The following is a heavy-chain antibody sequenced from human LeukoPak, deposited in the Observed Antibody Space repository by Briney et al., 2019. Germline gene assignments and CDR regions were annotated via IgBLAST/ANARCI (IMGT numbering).Heavy chain of an antibody. Sequence: SQTLSLTCTVSGGSISSGDYYWSWIRQPPGKGLEWIGYIYYSGSTYYNPSLKSRVTISVDTSKNQFSLKLSSVTAADTAVYYCAGYTSGSSGRDAFDIWGQGTMVTGSS. V-gene: IGHV4-30-4*01. J-gene: IGHJ3*02. CDR3: AGYTSGSSGRDAFDI. CDR1: GGSISSGDYY. CDR2: IYYSGST. D-gene: IGHD3-22*01.